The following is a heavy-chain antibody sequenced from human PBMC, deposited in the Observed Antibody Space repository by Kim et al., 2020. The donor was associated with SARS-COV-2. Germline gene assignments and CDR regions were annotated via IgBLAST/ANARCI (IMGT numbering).Heavy chain of an antibody. CDR3: ARRNILTGADYYFDY. Sequence: PSLKSRVTISVDTSKNQFSLKRSSVTAADAAVYYCARRNILTGADYYFDYWGQGTLVTVSS. J-gene: IGHJ4*02. D-gene: IGHD3-9*01. V-gene: IGHV4-39*01.